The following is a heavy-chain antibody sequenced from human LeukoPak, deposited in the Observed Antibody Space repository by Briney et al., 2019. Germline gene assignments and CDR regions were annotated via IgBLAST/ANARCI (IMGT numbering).Heavy chain of an antibody. V-gene: IGHV4-34*01. J-gene: IGHJ5*02. Sequence: SETLSLTFAVYGGSFSGYYCSWIRQPPGKGLEWIGEINHSGSTNYNPSLKSRVTISVDTSKNQFSLKLSSVTAADTAVYYCARRKSIAAPGRWKWFHPWGQGTLVTVSS. CDR1: GGSFSGYY. CDR3: ARRKSIAAPGRWKWFHP. CDR2: INHSGST. D-gene: IGHD6-13*01.